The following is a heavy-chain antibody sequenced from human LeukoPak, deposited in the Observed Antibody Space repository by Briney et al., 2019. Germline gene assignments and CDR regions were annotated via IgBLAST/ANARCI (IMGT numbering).Heavy chain of an antibody. CDR2: IWYDGSNK. J-gene: IGHJ2*01. V-gene: IGHV3-33*01. CDR1: GFTFSSYG. CDR3: ARPLSVAGSWYFDL. Sequence: GGSLRLSCAASGFTFSSYGMHWVRQAPGKGLEWVAVIWYDGSNKYYADFVKGRFTISRDNSKNTLYLQMNSLRAEDTAVYYCARPLSVAGSWYFDLWGRGTLVTVSS. D-gene: IGHD6-19*01.